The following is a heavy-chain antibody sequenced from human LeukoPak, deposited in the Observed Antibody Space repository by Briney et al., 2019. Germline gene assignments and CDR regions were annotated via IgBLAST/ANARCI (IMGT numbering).Heavy chain of an antibody. V-gene: IGHV3-33*01. Sequence: GGSLRLSCAASGFTFSSYGMHWVRQAPGKGLEWVAVIWYGGSNKYYADSVKGRFTISRDNSKNTLYLQMNSLRAEDTAVYYCARDFLGSGSFDYWGQGTLVTVSS. CDR2: IWYGGSNK. J-gene: IGHJ4*02. CDR1: GFTFSSYG. CDR3: ARDFLGSGSFDY. D-gene: IGHD3-10*01.